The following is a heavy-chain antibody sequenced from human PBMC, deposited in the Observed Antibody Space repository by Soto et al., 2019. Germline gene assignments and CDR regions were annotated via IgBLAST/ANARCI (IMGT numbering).Heavy chain of an antibody. Sequence: PSETLSLTCAVYGGSFSGYYWSWIRQPPGKGLEWIGEINHSGSTNYNPSLKSRVTISVDTSKNQFSLKLSSVTAADTAVYYCARVSMTPDYWGQGTLVTVSS. CDR3: ARVSMTPDY. D-gene: IGHD2-15*01. CDR2: INHSGST. J-gene: IGHJ4*02. V-gene: IGHV4-34*01. CDR1: GGSFSGYY.